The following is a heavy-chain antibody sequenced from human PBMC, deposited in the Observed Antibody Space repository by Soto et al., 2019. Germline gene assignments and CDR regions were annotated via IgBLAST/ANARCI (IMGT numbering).Heavy chain of an antibody. CDR1: GFSLSTSGVG. CDR3: ARSRGSFRSFDY. Sequence: QITLKESGPTLVKPTQTLTLTCTLSGFSLSTSGVGVGWIRKPPGKALGWLALIYWDGDKRYSPSLKSRLTVTKDTSKYQVSMTMPNMDPVDTATYYCARSRGSFRSFDYWGQGTLVTVSS. D-gene: IGHD1-26*01. J-gene: IGHJ4*02. V-gene: IGHV2-5*02. CDR2: IYWDGDK.